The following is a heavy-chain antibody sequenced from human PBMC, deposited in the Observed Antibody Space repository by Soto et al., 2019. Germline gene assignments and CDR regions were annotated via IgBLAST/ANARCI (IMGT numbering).Heavy chain of an antibody. V-gene: IGHV1-69*13. CDR2: IIPIFGTA. CDR1: GCTFSSYA. CDR3: ARGPFGGSGSSRTYYYYYGMDV. D-gene: IGHD3-10*01. J-gene: IGHJ6*02. Sequence: GASVKVSCKASGCTFSSYAISWVRQAPGQGLEWMGGIIPIFGTANYAQKFQGRVTITADESTSTAYMELSSLRSEDTAVYYCARGPFGGSGSSRTYYYYYGMDVWGQGTTVTVSS.